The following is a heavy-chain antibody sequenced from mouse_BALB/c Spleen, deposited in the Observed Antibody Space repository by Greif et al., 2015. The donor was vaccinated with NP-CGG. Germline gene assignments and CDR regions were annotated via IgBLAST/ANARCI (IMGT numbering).Heavy chain of an antibody. V-gene: IGHV1-80*01. CDR3: ARRNYGYDEENFDY. D-gene: IGHD2-2*01. Sequence: QVQLQQSGAELVRPGSSVKISCKASGYAFSSYWMNWVKQRPGQGLEWIGQIYPGDGDTNYNGKFKGKATLTADKSSSTAYMQLSSLTSEDSAVYFCARRNYGYDEENFDYWGQGTTLTVSS. CDR2: IYPGDGDT. CDR1: GYAFSSYW. J-gene: IGHJ2*01.